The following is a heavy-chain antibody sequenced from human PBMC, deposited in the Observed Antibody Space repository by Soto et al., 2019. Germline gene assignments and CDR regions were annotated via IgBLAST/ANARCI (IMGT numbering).Heavy chain of an antibody. V-gene: IGHV4-59*01. CDR2: IYYSGST. Sequence: LSLTCTVSGGSISSYYWSWILRPPGKGLEWIGYIYYSGSTNYNPSLKSRVTISVDTSKNQFSLKLSSVTAADTAVYYCASMRGLYSSSWYFDYWGQGTLVTVS. D-gene: IGHD6-13*01. CDR3: ASMRGLYSSSWYFDY. J-gene: IGHJ4*02. CDR1: GGSISSYY.